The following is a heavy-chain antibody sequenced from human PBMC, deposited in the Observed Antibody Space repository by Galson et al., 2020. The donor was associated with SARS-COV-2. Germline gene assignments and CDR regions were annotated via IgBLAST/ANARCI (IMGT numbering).Heavy chain of an antibody. Sequence: SETLSLTCTVSGGSISSGFYYWSWIRQPAGKGLEWIGRVHNSGTTRYSPSLKSRVAVSIDTAKNQFSLTLRSVTAADTAIYFCARMEGNSASFDSLGQGTPVTVSS. J-gene: IGHJ4*02. CDR3: ARMEGNSASFDS. V-gene: IGHV4-61*02. D-gene: IGHD1-1*01. CDR2: VHNSGTT. CDR1: GGSISSGFYY.